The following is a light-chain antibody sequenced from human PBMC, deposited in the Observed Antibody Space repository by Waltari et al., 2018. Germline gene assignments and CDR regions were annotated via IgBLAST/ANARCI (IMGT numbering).Light chain of an antibody. CDR1: SSDVGGYNY. CDR3: SSYTSSSTLEV. CDR2: DVS. V-gene: IGLV2-14*03. Sequence: QSALTQPASVSGSPGQSITISCTGTSSDVGGYNYVPWYQQHTGKAPKLMIYDVSNRPSGVSNRFSGSKSGNTASLTISGLQAEDEADYYCSSYTSSSTLEVFGGGTKLTVL. J-gene: IGLJ2*01.